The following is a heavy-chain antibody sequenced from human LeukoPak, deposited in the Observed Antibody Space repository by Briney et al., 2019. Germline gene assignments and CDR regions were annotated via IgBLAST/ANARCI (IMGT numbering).Heavy chain of an antibody. J-gene: IGHJ6*01. CDR2: IRSKANSYAA. CDR3: TRPFGFVGFGELGYDCMDV. CDR1: GFTISGST. V-gene: IGHV3-73*01. D-gene: IGHD3-10*01. Sequence: GASMRLSCASAGFTISGSTIYLLRQPCGEGLEWVGRIRSKANSYAAAYGASVKGRCTISRDDSKNTAYPQMSSLKTEDTAVYYWTRPFGFVGFGELGYDCMDVWGKGTTVTVSS.